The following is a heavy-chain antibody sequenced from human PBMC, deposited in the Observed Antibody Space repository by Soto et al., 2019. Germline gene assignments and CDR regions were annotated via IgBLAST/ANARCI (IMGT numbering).Heavy chain of an antibody. CDR2: ISSSGSTA. CDR3: TRAAWFPYLSFY. CDR1: EFTFSRFE. D-gene: IGHD3-10*01. Sequence: GGSLRLSCAASEFTFSRFELHWVRQALGKGLEWISYISSSGSTAYYASSVEGRFTISRDNANNSVYLQMDSLRAEDTALYYCTRAAWFPYLSFYWGQGALVTVSS. V-gene: IGHV3-48*03. J-gene: IGHJ4*02.